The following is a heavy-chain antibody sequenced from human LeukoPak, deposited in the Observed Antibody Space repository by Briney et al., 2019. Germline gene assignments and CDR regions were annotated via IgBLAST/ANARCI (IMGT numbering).Heavy chain of an antibody. CDR1: GGSISSYY. V-gene: IGHV4-59*01. CDR2: IYYSGSA. J-gene: IGHJ4*02. CDR3: ARLSSGWYDGGINIDY. D-gene: IGHD6-19*01. Sequence: SETLSLTCTVSGGSISSYYWSWIRQPPGKGLEWIGYIYYSGSANYNPSLKSRVTISVDTSKNQFSLKLSSVTAADTAVYYCARLSSGWYDGGINIDYWGQGTLVTVSS.